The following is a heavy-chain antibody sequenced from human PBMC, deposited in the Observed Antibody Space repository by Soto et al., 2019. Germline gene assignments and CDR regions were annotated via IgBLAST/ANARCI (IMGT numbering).Heavy chain of an antibody. CDR1: GYTFTSYG. Sequence: QVQLVQSGAEVKKPGASVKVSCKASGYTFTSYGISWVRQAPGQGLEWMGWISAYTGNTNYAQKLQGRVTMTTHTTTSTAYKELRSLRADATAVYYCARFLPSTVTTLPPDYLGQGTLVTVSS. J-gene: IGHJ4*02. V-gene: IGHV1-18*01. D-gene: IGHD4-17*01. CDR3: ARFLPSTVTTLPPDY. CDR2: ISAYTGNT.